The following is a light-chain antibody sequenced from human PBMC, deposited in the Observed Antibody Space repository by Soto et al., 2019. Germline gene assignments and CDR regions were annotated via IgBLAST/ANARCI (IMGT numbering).Light chain of an antibody. CDR3: SSYTSGSMVV. J-gene: IGLJ2*01. Sequence: QSVLTQPAAVSGSPGQSITISGAGTSSDVGGYNYVSWYQQHPGKAPKLMIYDVSNRPSGGSNRVSGSKSGNTASLTISGIQAEDEADYCCSSYTSGSMVVFGGGTKLTVL. CDR2: DVS. V-gene: IGLV2-14*01. CDR1: SSDVGGYNY.